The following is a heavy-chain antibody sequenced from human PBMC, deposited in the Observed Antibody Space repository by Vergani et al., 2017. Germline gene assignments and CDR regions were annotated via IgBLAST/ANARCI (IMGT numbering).Heavy chain of an antibody. V-gene: IGHV3-15*01. CDR3: TTDLLNYFDY. CDR1: GFTFSSYG. J-gene: IGHJ4*02. CDR2: IKSKTDGETT. Sequence: VQLVESGGGVVQPGRSLRLSCAASGFTFSSYGMHWVRQAPGKGLEWVGRIKSKTDGETTDYAAPVKGRFTISRDDSKKTLYLQMNSLETEDTAVYYCTTDLLNYFDYWGQGTLVTVSS.